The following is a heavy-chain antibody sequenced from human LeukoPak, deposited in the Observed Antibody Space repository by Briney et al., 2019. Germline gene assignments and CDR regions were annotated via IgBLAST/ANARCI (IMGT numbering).Heavy chain of an antibody. D-gene: IGHD6-19*01. Sequence: GGSLLLSCSASGFTFSSYAMHWARQAPGKGLEYVSAISSNGGSTYYADSVKGRFTISRDNSKNTLYLQMSSLRAEDTAVYYCVSSSGWGPFDYWGQGTLVTVSS. CDR2: ISSNGGST. CDR3: VSSSGWGPFDY. CDR1: GFTFSSYA. J-gene: IGHJ4*02. V-gene: IGHV3-64D*06.